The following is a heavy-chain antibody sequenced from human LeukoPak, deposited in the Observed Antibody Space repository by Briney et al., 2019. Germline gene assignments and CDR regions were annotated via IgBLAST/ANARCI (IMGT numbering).Heavy chain of an antibody. CDR2: IYYSGIT. CDR1: GGSISSNSYY. V-gene: IGHV4-39*07. J-gene: IGHJ4*02. CDR3: AKEVGATTHLDY. Sequence: SETLSLTCTVSGGSISSNSYYWGWIRQSPGKGLEWIGSIYYSGITYYNSSLKSRVTISVDTSKNQFSLKLSSVTAADTAVYYCAKEVGATTHLDYWGQGTLVTVSS. D-gene: IGHD1-26*01.